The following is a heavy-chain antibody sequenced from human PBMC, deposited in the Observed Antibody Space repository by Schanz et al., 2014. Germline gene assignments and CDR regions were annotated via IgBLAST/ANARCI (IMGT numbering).Heavy chain of an antibody. J-gene: IGHJ3*02. CDR2: ISGSGGST. D-gene: IGHD4-17*01. V-gene: IGHV3-23*04. CDR1: GFTFGSYA. Sequence: EVQLVESGGGLVQPGGSLRLSCTASGFTFGSYAMSWVRQAPGKGLEWVSAISGSGGSTYYADSVKGRFTISRDNSKNTLYLQMNTLRAEDTAVYYCARKMKLGVYGGKGHDSLDIWGQGTMVTVSS. CDR3: ARKMKLGVYGGKGHDSLDI.